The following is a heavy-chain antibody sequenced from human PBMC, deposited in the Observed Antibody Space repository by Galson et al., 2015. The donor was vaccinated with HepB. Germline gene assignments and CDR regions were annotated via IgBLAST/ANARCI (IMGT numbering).Heavy chain of an antibody. D-gene: IGHD1-20*01. CDR3: TTVRYRYNWPMHDF. J-gene: IGHJ4*02. CDR2: IKTKTDGGTI. Sequence: SLRLSCAASGFTFTNARMSWVRQGPGKGLEWVGRIKTKTDGGTIDYAAPVKGRFTISRDDSKNTLYLQMNSLKTEDTAVYYCTTVRYRYNWPMHDFWGQGTLVTDSS. CDR1: GFTFTNAR. V-gene: IGHV3-15*01.